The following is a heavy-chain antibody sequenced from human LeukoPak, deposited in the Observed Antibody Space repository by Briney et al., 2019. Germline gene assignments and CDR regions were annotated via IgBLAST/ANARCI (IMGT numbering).Heavy chain of an antibody. CDR1: GFTVSSNY. CDR3: ARDFGVVPAATPFDP. V-gene: IGHV3-21*01. Sequence: GGSLRLSCAASGFTVSSNYMSWVRQAPGKGLEWVSSISSSSSYIYYADSVKGRFTISRDNAKNSLYLQMNSLRAEDTAVYYCARDFGVVPAATPFDPWGQGTLVTVSS. CDR2: ISSSSSYI. D-gene: IGHD2-2*01. J-gene: IGHJ5*02.